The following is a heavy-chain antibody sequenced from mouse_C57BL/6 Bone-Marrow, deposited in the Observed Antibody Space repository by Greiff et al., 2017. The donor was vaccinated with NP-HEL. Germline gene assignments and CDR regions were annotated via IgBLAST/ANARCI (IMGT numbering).Heavy chain of an antibody. CDR2: ISTYYGDS. CDR1: GYTFTDYA. J-gene: IGHJ4*01. D-gene: IGHD1-1*01. V-gene: IGHV1-67*01. Sequence: QVQLQQSGPELVRPGVSVKISCKGSGYTFTDYAMHWVKQSHAKRLESFGVISTYYGDSSDNHKFKDKATMTVDKSSSTAYMELARLTSEDSAVYYCARSPSYYGSRYYAMDYWGQGTSVTVSS. CDR3: ARSPSYYGSRYYAMDY.